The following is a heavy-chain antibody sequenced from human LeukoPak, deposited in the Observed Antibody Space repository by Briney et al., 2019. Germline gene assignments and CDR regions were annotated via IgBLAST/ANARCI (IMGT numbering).Heavy chain of an antibody. CDR3: AREKRYCSGGSCYQWFDP. CDR1: GGSISSYY. V-gene: IGHV4-59*01. D-gene: IGHD2-15*01. J-gene: IGHJ5*02. Sequence: KPSETLSLTCTVSGGSISSYYWSWIRQPPGKGLEWIGYIYYSGSTNYNPSLESRVTISVDTSKNQFSLKLSSVTAADTAVYYCAREKRYCSGGSCYQWFDPWGQGTLVTVSS. CDR2: IYYSGST.